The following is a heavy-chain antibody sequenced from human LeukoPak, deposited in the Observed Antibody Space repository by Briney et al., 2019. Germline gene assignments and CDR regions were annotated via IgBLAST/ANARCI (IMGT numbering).Heavy chain of an antibody. Sequence: PSETLSLTCAVHGGSFSGDYWSWIRQTPGKGLEWIGEINYSGNTNYNPSLKSRVAISADTSKNQFSLKLTSVTAADTAIYYCARGIRSCSSISCYGNYFMDVWGNGTTVIVSS. J-gene: IGHJ6*03. CDR2: INYSGNT. CDR3: ARGIRSCSSISCYGNYFMDV. D-gene: IGHD2-2*01. V-gene: IGHV4-34*01. CDR1: GGSFSGDY.